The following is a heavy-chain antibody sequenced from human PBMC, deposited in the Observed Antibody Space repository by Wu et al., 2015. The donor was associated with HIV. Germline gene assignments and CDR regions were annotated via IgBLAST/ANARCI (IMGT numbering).Heavy chain of an antibody. J-gene: IGHJ4*02. CDR2: LIPMYGTA. CDR1: GGTFSNYA. CDR3: AGGGGRTSMDPFDY. Sequence: VHLLQSGAEVKNPGSSVRVSCKASGGTFSNYALSWVRQVPGQGLEWMGRLIPMYGTANYAQKFQGRVTITADESTSTAYMAVSSLRSEDTAVYYCAGGGGRTSMDPFDYWGQGTLVTVSS. D-gene: IGHD5-18*01. V-gene: IGHV1-69*13.